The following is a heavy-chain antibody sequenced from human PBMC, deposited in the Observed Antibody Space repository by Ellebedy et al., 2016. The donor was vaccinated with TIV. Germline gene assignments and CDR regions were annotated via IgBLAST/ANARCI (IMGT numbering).Heavy chain of an antibody. V-gene: IGHV1-2*02. CDR3: ARDLGDLAAAGLSYYYYGMDV. D-gene: IGHD6-13*01. J-gene: IGHJ6*02. CDR2: INPNSGGT. CDR1: GYTFTGYY. Sequence: ASVKVSCKASGYTFTGYYMHWVRQAPGQGLEWMGWINPNSGGTNYAQKFQGRVTMTRDTSISTAYMELSRLRSDDTAVYYCARDLGDLAAAGLSYYYYGMDVWGQGTTVTVSS.